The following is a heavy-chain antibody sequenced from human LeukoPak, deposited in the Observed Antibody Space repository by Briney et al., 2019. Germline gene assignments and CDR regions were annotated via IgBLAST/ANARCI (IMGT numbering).Heavy chain of an antibody. J-gene: IGHJ6*03. CDR3: ARNRRPAAPYYYMDV. Sequence: ASVKVSCKASGYTFTGYYMHWVRQAPGQGLEWMGWINPNSGGTNYAQKFQGRVTMTRDTSISTAYMELSRPRSDDTAVYYCARNRRPAAPYYYMDVWGKGTTVTVSS. V-gene: IGHV1-2*02. CDR2: INPNSGGT. CDR1: GYTFTGYY. D-gene: IGHD2-2*01.